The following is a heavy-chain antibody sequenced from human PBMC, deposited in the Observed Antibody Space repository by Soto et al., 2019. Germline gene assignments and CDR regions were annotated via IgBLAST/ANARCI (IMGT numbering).Heavy chain of an antibody. V-gene: IGHV3-21*01. J-gene: IGHJ4*02. CDR1: GFMFSAYT. CDR3: ATPYYYNH. CDR2: ITSNSDHI. Sequence: GGSLRLSCAASGFMFSAYTMSWVRQAPGKGLESLSSITSNSDHIDYADSVRGRFTVSRDNARKSLYLQMDSLGAEDTGVYYCATPYYYNHWGPGTLVTVPS.